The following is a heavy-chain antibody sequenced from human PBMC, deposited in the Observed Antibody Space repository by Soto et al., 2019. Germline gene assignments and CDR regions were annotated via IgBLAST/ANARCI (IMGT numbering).Heavy chain of an antibody. CDR3: ARAPDFDWFPNWFDP. Sequence: PSETLSLTCTVSGGSISSGDYYWSWIRQPPGKGLEWIGYIYYSGSTYYNPSLKSRVTISVDTSKNQFSLKLSSVTAADTAVYYRARAPDFDWFPNWFDPWGQGTLVTVSS. CDR2: IYYSGST. D-gene: IGHD3-9*01. CDR1: GGSISSGDYY. J-gene: IGHJ5*02. V-gene: IGHV4-30-4*01.